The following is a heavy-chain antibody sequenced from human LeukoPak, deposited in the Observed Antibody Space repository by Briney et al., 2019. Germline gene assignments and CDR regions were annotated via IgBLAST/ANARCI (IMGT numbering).Heavy chain of an antibody. CDR3: ARGTGANFYYYYMNV. J-gene: IGHJ6*03. D-gene: IGHD3-10*01. Sequence: PSETLSLTCSVSSGSISGGGDYWSWIRHHPGKGLEWFGIIFDSGTTYYNPSLKSRLTISIDTSKNQFYLKLSSVTAADTAVYYCARGTGANFYYYYMNVWGKGTTVTVSS. CDR1: SGSISGGGDY. CDR2: IFDSGTT. V-gene: IGHV4-31*03.